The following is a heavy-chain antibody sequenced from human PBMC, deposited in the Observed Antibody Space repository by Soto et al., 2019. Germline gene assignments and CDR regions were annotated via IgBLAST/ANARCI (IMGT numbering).Heavy chain of an antibody. J-gene: IGHJ1*01. Sequence: QVQLVESGGGVVQPGRSLRLSCAASGFTFSSYGMHWVRQAPGKGLEWVAVISYDGSNKYYADSVKGRFTISRDNSENTLYLQMNSLRAEDTAVYYCAKGLQGGSGWYGYFQHWGQGTLVTVSS. CDR1: GFTFSSYG. CDR2: ISYDGSNK. D-gene: IGHD6-19*01. CDR3: AKGLQGGSGWYGYFQH. V-gene: IGHV3-30*18.